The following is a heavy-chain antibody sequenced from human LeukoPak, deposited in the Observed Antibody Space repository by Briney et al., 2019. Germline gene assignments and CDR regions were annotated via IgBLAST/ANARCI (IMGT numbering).Heavy chain of an antibody. V-gene: IGHV4-34*01. Sequence: SETLSLTCAVYGGSFSGYYWSWIRQPPGKGLEWIGEINHSGSTNYNPSLKSRVTISVDTSKNQFSLKLSSVTAADTAVYYCAGLLTGPQVYYFDYWGQGTLVTVSS. CDR3: AGLLTGPQVYYFDY. CDR2: INHSGST. CDR1: GGSFSGYY. J-gene: IGHJ4*02. D-gene: IGHD2-8*02.